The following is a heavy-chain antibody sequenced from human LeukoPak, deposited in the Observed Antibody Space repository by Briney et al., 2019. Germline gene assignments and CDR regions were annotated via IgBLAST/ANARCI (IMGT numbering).Heavy chain of an antibody. CDR2: ISYDGSKE. D-gene: IGHD3-22*01. V-gene: IGHV3-30*04. CDR1: GFTFSSYV. CDR3: AELGLTMIAGV. Sequence: QPGGSLRLSCAAPGFTFSSYVMHWVRQAPGKGLEWVAIISYDGSKEYYADSVKGRFTISRDNAKNSLYLQMNNLRAEDTAVYYCAELGLTMIAGVWGKGTTVHISS. J-gene: IGHJ6*04.